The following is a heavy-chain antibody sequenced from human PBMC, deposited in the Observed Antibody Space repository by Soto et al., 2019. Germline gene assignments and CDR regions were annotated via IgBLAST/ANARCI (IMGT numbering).Heavy chain of an antibody. V-gene: IGHV1-18*04. CDR3: ARVSRGYCSSTSCSYYFDY. CDR1: GYTFTSYG. D-gene: IGHD2-2*01. Sequence: ASVKVSCTASGYTFTSYGISWVRQAPGQGLEWMGWISAYNGNTNYAQKLQGRVTMTTDTSTSTAYMELRSLRSDDTAVYYCARVSRGYCSSTSCSYYFDYWGQGTLVTVAS. CDR2: ISAYNGNT. J-gene: IGHJ4*02.